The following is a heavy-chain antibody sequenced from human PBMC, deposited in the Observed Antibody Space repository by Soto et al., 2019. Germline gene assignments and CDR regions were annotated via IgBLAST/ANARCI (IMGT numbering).Heavy chain of an antibody. CDR3: ARAAGRGGWFDP. CDR2: IYYSGST. V-gene: IGHV4-61*01. D-gene: IGHD6-13*01. CDR1: GGSVSSGSYY. J-gene: IGHJ5*02. Sequence: QVQLQESGPGLVKPSETLSLTCTVSGGSVSSGSYYWSWIRQPPGKGLEWIGYIYYSGSTNYNPSLKSRVTISVDTSKNQFCLKLSSVTAADTAVYYCARAAGRGGWFDPWGQGTLVTVSS.